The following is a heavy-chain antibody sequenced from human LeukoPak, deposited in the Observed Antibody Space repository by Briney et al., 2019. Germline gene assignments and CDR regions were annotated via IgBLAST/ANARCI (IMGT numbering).Heavy chain of an antibody. CDR1: GGSISSGGYY. CDR2: INHSGST. CDR3: ARGPAWARFVPAALNWFDP. J-gene: IGHJ5*02. D-gene: IGHD2-2*01. Sequence: PSETLSLTCTVSGGSISSGGYYWSWIRQHPGKGLEWIGEINHSGSTNYNPSLKSRVTISVDTSKNQFSLKLSSVTAADTAVYYCARGPAWARFVPAALNWFDPWGQGTLVTVSS. V-gene: IGHV4-31*03.